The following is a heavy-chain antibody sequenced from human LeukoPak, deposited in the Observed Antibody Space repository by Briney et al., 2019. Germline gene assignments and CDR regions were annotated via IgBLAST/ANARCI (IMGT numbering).Heavy chain of an antibody. J-gene: IGHJ2*01. CDR2: IYHSGST. CDR3: ARGLTSSDWYFDL. CDR1: GGSFSGYY. Sequence: SETLSLTCAVYGGSFSGYYWSWIRQPPGKGLEWIGEIYHSGSTKYNPSLKSRVTISVDTSKNQFSLKLSSVTAADTAVYYCARGLTSSDWYFDLWGRGTLVTVSS. V-gene: IGHV4-34*01. D-gene: IGHD4/OR15-4a*01.